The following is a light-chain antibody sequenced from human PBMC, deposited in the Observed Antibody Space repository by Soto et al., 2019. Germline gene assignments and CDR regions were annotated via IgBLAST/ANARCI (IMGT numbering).Light chain of an antibody. CDR1: QSISSW. CDR2: DAS. J-gene: IGKJ1*01. V-gene: IGKV1-5*01. Sequence: DIQMTQSPSTLSASVGDRVTITCRASQSISSWLAWYQQKPGKAPKLLIYDASSLESGVPSRFSGSGSGTDFTLTISSLQPDDFATYYCQQYNRFSTWTFGQGTKVDIK. CDR3: QQYNRFSTWT.